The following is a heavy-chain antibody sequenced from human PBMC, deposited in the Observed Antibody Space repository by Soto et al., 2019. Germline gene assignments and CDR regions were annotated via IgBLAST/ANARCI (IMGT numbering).Heavy chain of an antibody. CDR2: INPSGDST. CDR1: GGPFSSYA. V-gene: IGHV1-46*01. CDR3: ARGIQPPTLSPWDV. D-gene: IGHD1-1*01. J-gene: IGHJ6*01. Sequence: ASVKVSCKASGGPFSSYAISWVRQAPGQGLEWMGIINPSGDSTSYAQEFQGRVTMTRETSTSTLYMELSSLRSEDTAHYYCARGIQPPTLSPWDVWGPGTSVTVSS.